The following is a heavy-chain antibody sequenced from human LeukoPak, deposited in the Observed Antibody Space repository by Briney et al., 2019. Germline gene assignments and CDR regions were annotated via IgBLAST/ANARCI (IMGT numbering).Heavy chain of an antibody. Sequence: GASVKASCKVSGNTLTDLSIHWVRQAPGKGLDWMGGFDPEDAEIIYTEKFQDRVTMTEDPSTDTAYLELSSLRSEDTAVYFCAAEGQWSLLHYFNSWGQGTLVTVSS. CDR1: GNTLTDLS. CDR3: AAEGQWSLLHYFNS. D-gene: IGHD3-22*01. J-gene: IGHJ4*02. CDR2: FDPEDAEI. V-gene: IGHV1-24*01.